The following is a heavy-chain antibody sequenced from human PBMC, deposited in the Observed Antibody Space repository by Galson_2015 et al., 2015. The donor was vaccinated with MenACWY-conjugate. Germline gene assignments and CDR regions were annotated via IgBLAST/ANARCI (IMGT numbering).Heavy chain of an antibody. CDR3: ARPRKVFLAERTNWYFDL. V-gene: IGHV5-51*01. CDR1: GYSFTSYW. CDR2: IYPGDSDT. J-gene: IGHJ2*01. D-gene: IGHD3-3*01. Sequence: SGAEVKKPGESLKISCKGSGYSFTSYWIGWVRQMPGKGLEWMGIIYPGDSDTRYSPSFQGQVTISADKSISTAYLQWSSLKASDTAMYYCARPRKVFLAERTNWYFDLWGRGTLVTVSS.